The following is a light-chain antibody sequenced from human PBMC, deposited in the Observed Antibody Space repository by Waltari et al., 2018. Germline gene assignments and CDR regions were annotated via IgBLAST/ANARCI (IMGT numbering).Light chain of an antibody. J-gene: IGKJ2*01. CDR2: GAS. V-gene: IGKV1-6*01. CDR1: QGIRNE. CDR3: LQDYNYPRT. Sequence: AIQMTQSTSSLSASVGDRVTITCRASQGIRNELAWYQQKPGKAPKVLIYGASSLQSGVPSRFTGSGSDTDFTLTISSLQPEDFATYYCLQDYNYPRTFGQGTKLEIK.